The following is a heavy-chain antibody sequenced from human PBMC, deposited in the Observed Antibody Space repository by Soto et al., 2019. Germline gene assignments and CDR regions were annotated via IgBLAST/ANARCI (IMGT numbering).Heavy chain of an antibody. D-gene: IGHD3-3*01. CDR3: ARHVVVYYDFWSGSNWFDP. CDR1: GGSISSSSYY. V-gene: IGHV4-39*01. J-gene: IGHJ5*02. CDR2: IYYSGST. Sequence: QLKLQESGPGLVKPSETLSLTCTVSGGSISSSSYYWGWIRQPPGKGLEWIGSIYYSGSTYYNPSLKSRVTISVDTSKNQFSLKLSSVTAADTAVYYCARHVVVYYDFWSGSNWFDPWGQGTLVTVSS.